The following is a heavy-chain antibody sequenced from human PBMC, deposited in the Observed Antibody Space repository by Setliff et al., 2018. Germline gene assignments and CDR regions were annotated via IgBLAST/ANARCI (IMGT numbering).Heavy chain of an antibody. CDR1: GFTFSSYW. D-gene: IGHD2-2*03. CDR2: LNEDGSTT. J-gene: IGHJ5*02. V-gene: IGHV3-74*03. CDR3: ARDGYPGTS. Sequence: LRLSCAGSGFTFSSYWMHWVRQAPGKGLEWVSRLNEDGSTTTYADAVKGRFTISRDNARNSLYLQMNSLRVEDTAVYYCARDGYPGTSWGQGTLVTVSS.